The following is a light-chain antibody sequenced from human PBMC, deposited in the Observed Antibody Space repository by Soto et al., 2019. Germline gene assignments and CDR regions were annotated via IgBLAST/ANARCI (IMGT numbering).Light chain of an antibody. CDR3: QQANTFPHT. J-gene: IGKJ2*01. Sequence: DIQMTQSPSSVSASVGDSVTITCRASEGISKWLAWYQQKPGKAPKLLIYGASTLQSGVPPRFSGSGSGTDFTLTINSLQPDDFATYDCQQANTFPHTFGQGTKLQIK. CDR2: GAS. CDR1: EGISKW. V-gene: IGKV1D-12*01.